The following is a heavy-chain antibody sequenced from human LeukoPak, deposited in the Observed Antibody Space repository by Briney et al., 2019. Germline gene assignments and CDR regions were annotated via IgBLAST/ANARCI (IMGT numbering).Heavy chain of an antibody. CDR2: IKHDASET. Sequence: GGSLRLSCAASGFTFSASWMSWVRQAPGKGLEWVANIKHDASETNYVDSVKGRFTSSRDNAKNSLYLQMNSLRAEDTAVYYCARPRVPDSWGQGTPVTVSS. V-gene: IGHV3-7*01. J-gene: IGHJ4*02. CDR1: GFTFSASW. CDR3: ARPRVPDS.